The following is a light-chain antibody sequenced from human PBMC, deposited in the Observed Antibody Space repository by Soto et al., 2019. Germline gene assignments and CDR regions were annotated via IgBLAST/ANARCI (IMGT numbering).Light chain of an antibody. Sequence: QSALTQPPSASGSPGQSVTISCTGTKNDVGFYDFVSWYQHHPGKAPRLIIYEVVQRPSGVPDRFSGSKSGNTASLTVSGLQAADEADYFCKSYACSNTHVFGSGTKGSV. CDR1: KNDVGFYDF. J-gene: IGLJ1*01. CDR2: EVV. V-gene: IGLV2-8*01. CDR3: KSYACSNTHV.